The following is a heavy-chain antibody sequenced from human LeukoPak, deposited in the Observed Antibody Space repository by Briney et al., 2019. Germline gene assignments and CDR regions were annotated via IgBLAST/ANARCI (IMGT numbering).Heavy chain of an antibody. CDR2: IYTSGST. V-gene: IGHV4-4*07. CDR3: ARDLGIAAAGGEFDYYYYYGMDV. D-gene: IGHD6-13*01. CDR1: GGSFSGYY. Sequence: SETLSLTCAVYGGSFSGYYWSWIRQPAGKGLEWIGRIYTSGSTNYNPSLKSRVTMSVDTSKNQFSLKLSSVTAADTAVYYCARDLGIAAAGGEFDYYYYYGMDVWGQGTTVTVSS. J-gene: IGHJ6*02.